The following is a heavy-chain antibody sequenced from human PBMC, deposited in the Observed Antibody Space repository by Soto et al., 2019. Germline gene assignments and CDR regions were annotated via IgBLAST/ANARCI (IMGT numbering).Heavy chain of an antibody. Sequence: SETLSLTCAVYGGSFSGYYWSWIRQPPGKGLEWIGEINHSGSTNYNPSLKSRVTISVDTSKNQFSLKLSSVTAADTAVYYCARGLGCSGGSCYYRHDAFDIWGQGTMVTVSS. CDR2: INHSGST. CDR1: GGSFSGYY. CDR3: ARGLGCSGGSCYYRHDAFDI. V-gene: IGHV4-34*01. J-gene: IGHJ3*02. D-gene: IGHD2-15*01.